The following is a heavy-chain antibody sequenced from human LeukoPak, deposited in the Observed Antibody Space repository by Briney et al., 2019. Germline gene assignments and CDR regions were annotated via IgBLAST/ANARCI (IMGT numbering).Heavy chain of an antibody. Sequence: ASVTVSCKASGYSFTDSYIHWVRQAPGQGLEWMGWIDPNSGGPNCAQKFQGRVTMTRATSISTAYLELTRLRSDDTAVYFCARALASGNYYSSDYWGQGTLVTVSS. CDR1: GYSFTDSY. CDR2: IDPNSGGP. D-gene: IGHD1-26*01. V-gene: IGHV1-2*02. CDR3: ARALASGNYYSSDY. J-gene: IGHJ4*02.